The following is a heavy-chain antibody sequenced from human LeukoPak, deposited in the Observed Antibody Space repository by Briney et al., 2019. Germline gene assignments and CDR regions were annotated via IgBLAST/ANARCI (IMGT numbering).Heavy chain of an antibody. Sequence: SETLSLTCTVSGGSISSHYWSWIRQPPGKGLEWIGYIYYSGSTNYNPSLKSRVTISVDTSKNQCSLKLSSVTAADTAVYYCARAYYYDSSGYYMFDYWGQGTLVTVSS. D-gene: IGHD3-22*01. CDR1: GGSISSHY. J-gene: IGHJ4*02. CDR2: IYYSGST. V-gene: IGHV4-59*11. CDR3: ARAYYYDSSGYYMFDY.